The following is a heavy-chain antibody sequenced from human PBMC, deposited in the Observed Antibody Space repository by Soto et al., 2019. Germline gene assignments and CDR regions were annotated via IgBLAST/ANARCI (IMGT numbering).Heavy chain of an antibody. Sequence: QVQLVQSGAEVKKPGSSVKVSCKASADTFNSYSLSWVRQAPGQRLEWMGGITPVFGTADYAQSFEDRLTITADDSTSTVYMELSSLRSDDTAVYYCARSLEGTTVTNWFDPWGQGALVTVSS. V-gene: IGHV1-69*01. D-gene: IGHD4-17*01. J-gene: IGHJ5*02. CDR1: ADTFNSYS. CDR2: ITPVFGTA. CDR3: ARSLEGTTVTNWFDP.